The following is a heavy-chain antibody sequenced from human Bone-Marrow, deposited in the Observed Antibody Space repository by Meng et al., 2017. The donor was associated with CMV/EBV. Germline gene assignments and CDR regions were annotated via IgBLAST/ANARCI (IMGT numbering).Heavy chain of an antibody. CDR1: GFTFSSYE. J-gene: IGHJ6*02. Sequence: GESLKISCAASGFTFSSYEMNWVRQAPGKGLEWVSYISSSGSTIYYADSVKGRFTISRDNAKNSLYLQMNSLRAEDTAVYYCARKDGEWTHYYYYGMDVWGQGTTVTVSS. D-gene: IGHD3-10*01. CDR2: ISSSGSTI. CDR3: ARKDGEWTHYYYYGMDV. V-gene: IGHV3-48*03.